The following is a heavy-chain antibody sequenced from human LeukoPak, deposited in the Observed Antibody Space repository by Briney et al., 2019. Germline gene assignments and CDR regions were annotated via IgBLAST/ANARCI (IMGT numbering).Heavy chain of an antibody. V-gene: IGHV1-2*02. J-gene: IGHJ6*03. CDR1: GYIFTDYY. D-gene: IGHD4-17*01. Sequence: ASVKVSCTASGYIFTDYYLHWVRQAPGQGLEWMGWINPKSDGTKYAQNFRGRVTMTWDTSISTAYMEVSSLTSDDTAMFYCARDTRWGTVTKNYYYYYYMDVWGKGTTVTVSS. CDR3: ARDTRWGTVTKNYYYYYYMDV. CDR2: INPKSDGT.